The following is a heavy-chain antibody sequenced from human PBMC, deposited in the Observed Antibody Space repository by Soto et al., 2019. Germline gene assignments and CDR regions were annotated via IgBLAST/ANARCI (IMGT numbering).Heavy chain of an antibody. J-gene: IGHJ6*02. Sequence: PSETLSLTCTVSGGSISSYYWSWIRQPAGKGLEWIGRIYTSGSTNYNPSLKSRVTMSVDTSKNQFSLKLSSVTAADTAVYYCARDQLVSPPGYRSGGSCYSIDYYYGMDVWGQGTTVTVSS. D-gene: IGHD2-15*01. CDR2: IYTSGST. V-gene: IGHV4-4*07. CDR1: GGSISSYY. CDR3: ARDQLVSPPGYRSGGSCYSIDYYYGMDV.